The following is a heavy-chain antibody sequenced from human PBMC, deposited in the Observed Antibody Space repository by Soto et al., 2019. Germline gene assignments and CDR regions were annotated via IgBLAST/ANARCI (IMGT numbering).Heavy chain of an antibody. Sequence: GGSLRLSCAASGFTVSSNYMSWVRQAPGKGLEWVSVIYSGGSTYYADSVKGRFTISRDNSKNTLYLQMNSLRAEDTAVYYCARDYYGSNCFDIWGQGTMVTVSS. D-gene: IGHD3-10*01. CDR3: ARDYYGSNCFDI. J-gene: IGHJ3*02. CDR2: IYSGGST. CDR1: GFTVSSNY. V-gene: IGHV3-66*01.